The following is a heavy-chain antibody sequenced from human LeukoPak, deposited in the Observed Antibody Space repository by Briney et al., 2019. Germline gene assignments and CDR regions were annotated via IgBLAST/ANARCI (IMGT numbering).Heavy chain of an antibody. CDR3: AKERFSTSSATEFDF. CDR1: GFTFSNYA. D-gene: IGHD6-13*01. Sequence: PGGSLRLSCAASGFTFSNYAMSWVRQTPGKGLEWVSGINGGGGTTYYSDSVKGRFTISRDNSKSTFYLQMDSLRDEDTAIYYCAKERFSTSSATEFDFWGRGTLVTVSS. V-gene: IGHV3-23*01. CDR2: INGGGGTT. J-gene: IGHJ4*02.